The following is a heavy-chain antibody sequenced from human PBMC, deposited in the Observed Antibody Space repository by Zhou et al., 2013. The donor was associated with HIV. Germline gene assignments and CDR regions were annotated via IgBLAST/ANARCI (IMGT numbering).Heavy chain of an antibody. CDR2: IYTSGST. V-gene: IGHV4-59*01. J-gene: IGHJ5*02. CDR3: VRQTLYYSDNWFDP. D-gene: IGHD3-10*01. CDR1: GGSISSYY. Sequence: QVQLQESGPGLAKPSETLSLTCTVSGGSISSYYWSWIRKPPGKGLEWIGYIYTSGSTNYNPSVKSRVTISVDTSNNQFSLQLSSVTAADTAVYYCVRQTLYYSDNWFDPWGQGTLVTVSS.